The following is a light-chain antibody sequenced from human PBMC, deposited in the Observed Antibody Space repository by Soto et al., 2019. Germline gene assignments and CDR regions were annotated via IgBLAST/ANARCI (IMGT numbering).Light chain of an antibody. J-gene: IGLJ1*01. V-gene: IGLV2-14*01. Sequence: QSVLTQRASVSGSPGQSIAISCTGTSGDVGCYSYVSWYQQQPGKAPKLVISDVSNRPSGVSDRFSGSKSGNTASLTISGLQTEDEADYYCASYTTSSTYVFVTGTKVTVL. CDR2: DVS. CDR1: SGDVGCYSY. CDR3: ASYTTSSTYV.